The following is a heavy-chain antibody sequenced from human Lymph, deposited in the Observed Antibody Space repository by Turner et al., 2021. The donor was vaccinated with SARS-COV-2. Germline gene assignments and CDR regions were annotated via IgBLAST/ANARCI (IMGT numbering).Heavy chain of an antibody. Sequence: EVQLVESVGGVVQPGGSLRLSCAASGFTFVDYAMHWVRQAPGKGLEWVSLIRGDGGGTYYADSVKGRVTISRDNSKNSLSLQMNSLRAEDTALYYWAKDPGYCSGGSCYSRTYFDFWGQGTLVTVSA. J-gene: IGHJ4*02. CDR1: GFTFVDYA. V-gene: IGHV3-43*02. CDR3: AKDPGYCSGGSCYSRTYFDF. D-gene: IGHD2-15*01. CDR2: IRGDGGGT.